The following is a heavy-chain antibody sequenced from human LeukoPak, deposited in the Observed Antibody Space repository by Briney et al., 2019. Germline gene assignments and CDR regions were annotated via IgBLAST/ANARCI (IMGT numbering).Heavy chain of an antibody. CDR3: ARQIATLGWVSWFDP. CDR2: VLRSGSA. J-gene: IGHJ5*02. CDR1: GDSINSHD. V-gene: IGHV4-59*11. D-gene: IGHD6-6*01. Sequence: SVTLSLTCTVSGDSINSHDWSWLRQSPDKRLEWIGYVLRSGSAIYNPSLQSRVTISLDTPRNQFSLKLTSVTAADTAVYYCARQIATLGWVSWFDPWGQGTLVTVSS.